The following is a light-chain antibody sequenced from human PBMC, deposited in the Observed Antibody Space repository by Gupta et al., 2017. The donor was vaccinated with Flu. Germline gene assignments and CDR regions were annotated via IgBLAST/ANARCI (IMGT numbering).Light chain of an antibody. CDR1: QSVSSSL. V-gene: IGKV3-20*01. Sequence: PETLSVSPADVAALASIASQSVSSSLLRSDQQRPGQAPRLLIYAATTRATGIPARFSGSVSGTDCTLIISRLEPEDFAMYHCQQDGDGHTFGGGTKVEIK. CDR2: AAT. CDR3: QQDGDGHT. J-gene: IGKJ4*01.